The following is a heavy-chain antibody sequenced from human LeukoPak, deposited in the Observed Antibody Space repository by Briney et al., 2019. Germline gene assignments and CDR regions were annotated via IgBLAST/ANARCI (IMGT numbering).Heavy chain of an antibody. V-gene: IGHV3-30*18. CDR1: GFTFSSYG. J-gene: IGHJ4*02. D-gene: IGHD2-21*02. CDR3: AKDLERHIVVVTASAVDY. Sequence: PGGSPRLSCAASGFTFSSYGMHWVRQAPGKGLECVAVISYDGSNKYYADSVKGRFTISRDNSKNTLYLQMNSLRAEDTAVYYCAKDLERHIVVVTASAVDYWGQGTLVTVSS. CDR2: ISYDGSNK.